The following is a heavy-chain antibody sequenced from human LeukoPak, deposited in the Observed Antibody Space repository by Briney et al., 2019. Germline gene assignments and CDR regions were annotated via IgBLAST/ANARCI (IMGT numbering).Heavy chain of an antibody. CDR1: GYTITNYC. CDR2: INPNSGGT. CDR3: V. V-gene: IGHV1-2*02. Sequence: ASVKDCCRAYGYTITNYCLHGVRQAPGQGLEWMGWINPNSGGTNYAQKFQGRVTMSRLRSDDTAVYFCARGGLPIYYYYMDVWGKGTTVTVSS. J-gene: IGHJ6*03. D-gene: IGHD2/OR15-2a*01.